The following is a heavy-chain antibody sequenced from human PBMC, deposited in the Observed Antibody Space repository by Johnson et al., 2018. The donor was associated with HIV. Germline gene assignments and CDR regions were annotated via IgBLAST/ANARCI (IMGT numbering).Heavy chain of an antibody. V-gene: IGHV3-66*01. D-gene: IGHD4-17*01. CDR1: GFTISSNY. CDR2: IYSGGST. CDR3: AKDHDYGDAFDI. J-gene: IGHJ3*02. Sequence: VQLVESGGGLVQPGGSLRLSCAASGFTISSNYMSWVRQAPGKGLEWVSLIYSGGSTYYADSVKGRFTISRDNSKNTLFLQMNSLRAEDTAVYYCAKDHDYGDAFDIWGQGTMVTVSS.